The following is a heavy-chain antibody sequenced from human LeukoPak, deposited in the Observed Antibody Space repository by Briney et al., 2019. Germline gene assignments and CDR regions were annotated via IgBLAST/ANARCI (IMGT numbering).Heavy chain of an antibody. Sequence: GRPLRLSCAASGFTFSNYAMHWVRQAAGKGLEWVALISYDASSKYHADSVKGRFTISRDNSKNTLSLQMNSLRPEDTAVYYCARGGVVGGTTYRYFDYWGQGTLVTVSS. J-gene: IGHJ4*02. CDR1: GFTFSNYA. V-gene: IGHV3-30*04. CDR3: ARGGVVGGTTYRYFDY. D-gene: IGHD1-26*01. CDR2: ISYDASSK.